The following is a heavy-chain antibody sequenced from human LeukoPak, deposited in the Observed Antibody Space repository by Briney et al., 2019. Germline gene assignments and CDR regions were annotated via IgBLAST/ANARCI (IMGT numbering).Heavy chain of an antibody. D-gene: IGHD2-15*01. V-gene: IGHV4-34*01. CDR2: INHGGGA. Sequence: SETLSLTCAVSGQPFRGYFWVWIRQSPGKGLEWLGEINHGGGANYNPSLRRRLTISLDTSKNQFSLQITSVTAADTAVYYCAKAGGSGQFDFWGQGNLVTVSS. J-gene: IGHJ4*02. CDR3: AKAGGSGQFDF. CDR1: GQPFRGYF.